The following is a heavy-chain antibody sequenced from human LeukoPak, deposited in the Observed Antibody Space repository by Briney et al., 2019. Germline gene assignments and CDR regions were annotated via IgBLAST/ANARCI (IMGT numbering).Heavy chain of an antibody. J-gene: IGHJ4*02. CDR1: GYSFTSYW. Sequence: GESLKISCKGSGYSFTSYWIAWVRQMPGKGLEWLGIIYPGDSDTKYSPSFQGQVTISADKSISTAYMQWRSLKASDTAMYYCARRRRYGDDISFDYWGQGTLVTVSS. CDR2: IYPGDSDT. D-gene: IGHD4-17*01. V-gene: IGHV5-51*01. CDR3: ARRRRYGDDISFDY.